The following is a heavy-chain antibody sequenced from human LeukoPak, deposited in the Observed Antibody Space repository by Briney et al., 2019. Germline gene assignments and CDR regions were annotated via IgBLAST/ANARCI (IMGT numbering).Heavy chain of an antibody. Sequence: GGSLRLSCAASGFTFSSYGMHWVRQAPGKGLEWVAVISYDGSNKYYADSVKGRFTISRDNSKNTLYLQMNSLRAEDTAVYYCAKVIRRLGELTYYDYCGQGTLVTVSS. V-gene: IGHV3-30*18. CDR1: GFTFSSYG. CDR3: AKVIRRLGELTYYDY. D-gene: IGHD3-16*01. J-gene: IGHJ4*02. CDR2: ISYDGSNK.